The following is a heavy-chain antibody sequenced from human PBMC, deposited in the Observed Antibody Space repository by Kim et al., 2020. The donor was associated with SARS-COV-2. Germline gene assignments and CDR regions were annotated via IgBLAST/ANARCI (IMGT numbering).Heavy chain of an antibody. CDR2: IYPGDSDT. V-gene: IGHV5-51*01. Sequence: GESLKISCKGSGYSFTSYWIGWVRQMPGKGLEWMGIIYPGDSDTRYSPSFQGQVTISADKSISTAYLQWSSLKASDTAMYYCARVLAAAGTDYYYGMDVWGQGTTVTVSS. J-gene: IGHJ6*02. D-gene: IGHD6-13*01. CDR3: ARVLAAAGTDYYYGMDV. CDR1: GYSFTSYW.